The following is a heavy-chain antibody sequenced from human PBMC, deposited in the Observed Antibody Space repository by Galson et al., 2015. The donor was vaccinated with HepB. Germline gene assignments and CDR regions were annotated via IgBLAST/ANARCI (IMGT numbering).Heavy chain of an antibody. CDR3: VVDLSDIPVADSVMGY. V-gene: IGHV4-39*01. CDR1: GGSINSDSHY. CDR2: VYYSGST. D-gene: IGHD6-19*01. Sequence: LSLTCTVSGGSINSDSHYWGWVRQPPGKGLEWIGSVYYSGSTYKNPSLRSRLPMSVDTSKNQFSLSWGAVPAADTAVYYCVVDLSDIPVADSVMGYWGQGTLVTVSS. J-gene: IGHJ4*02.